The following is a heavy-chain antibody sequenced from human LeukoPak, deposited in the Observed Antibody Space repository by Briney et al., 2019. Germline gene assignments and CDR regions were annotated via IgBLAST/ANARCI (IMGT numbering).Heavy chain of an antibody. V-gene: IGHV5-51*01. CDR2: IYPGDYET. Sequence: GESLKLSSAGSGYSFSNYWIGWVRQMPGKGLEWMGLIYPGDYETRYSPSFQGLVTISVDKSISTAYLQWSSLKASDTAMYYCAIPPGYCGNDCSFDHWGQGTLVTVSS. CDR3: AIPPGYCGNDCSFDH. CDR1: GYSFSNYW. J-gene: IGHJ4*02. D-gene: IGHD2-21*02.